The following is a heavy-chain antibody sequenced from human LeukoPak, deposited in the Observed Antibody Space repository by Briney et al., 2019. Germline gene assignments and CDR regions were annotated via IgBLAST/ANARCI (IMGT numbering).Heavy chain of an antibody. V-gene: IGHV1-18*01. CDR1: GYTFTSYG. D-gene: IGHD1-26*01. CDR2: ISAYNGNT. CDR3: ARTSWELLYLDY. J-gene: IGHJ4*02. Sequence: VASVKVSCKASGYTFTSYGISWVRQAPGQGLEWMGWISAYNGNTNYAQKFQGRVTITADKSTSTAYMELSSLRSEDTAVYYCARTSWELLYLDYWGQGTLVTVFS.